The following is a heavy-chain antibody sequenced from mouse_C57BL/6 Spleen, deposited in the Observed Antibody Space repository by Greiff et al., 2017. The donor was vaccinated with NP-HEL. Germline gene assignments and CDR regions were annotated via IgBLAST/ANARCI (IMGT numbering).Heavy chain of an antibody. CDR3: ARDWNYGSSGAY. J-gene: IGHJ3*01. D-gene: IGHD1-1*01. V-gene: IGHV1-72*01. CDR2: IDPNSGGT. Sequence: VQLQQPGAELVKPGASVKLSCKASGYTFTSYWMHWVKQRPGRGLEWIGRIDPNSGGTKYNEKFKSKATLTVDKPSSTAYMQLSSLTSEDSAVYYCARDWNYGSSGAYWGQGTLVTVSA. CDR1: GYTFTSYW.